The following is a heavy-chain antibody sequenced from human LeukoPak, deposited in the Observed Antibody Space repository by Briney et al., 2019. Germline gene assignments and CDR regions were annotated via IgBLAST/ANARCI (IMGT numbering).Heavy chain of an antibody. CDR3: VVVPAAIRAGDYFDY. D-gene: IGHD2-2*02. CDR1: GDSISGSNW. CDR2: ISNGGGYI. Sequence: GTLSLTCDVSGDSISGSNWWNWVRQAPGKGLEWVSSISNGGGYIYYEDSVKGRFTISRDNAKNSLYLQMNSLRAEDTAVYYCVVVPAAIRAGDYFDYWGQEPWSPSPQ. J-gene: IGHJ4*01. V-gene: IGHV3-21*01.